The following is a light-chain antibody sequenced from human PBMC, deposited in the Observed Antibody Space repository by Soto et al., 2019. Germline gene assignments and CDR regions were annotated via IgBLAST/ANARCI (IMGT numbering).Light chain of an antibody. CDR2: AAS. Sequence: DIQMTQSPSSLSASIGDGVTITCRASQSINSYLNWYQQKPGKAPKLLISAASNLQSGVPSRFSGSGSGTDVTLTISSLQPEDGATYYCQQSFSTLLITFGQGTRLEIK. CDR3: QQSFSTLLIT. V-gene: IGKV1-39*01. CDR1: QSINSY. J-gene: IGKJ5*01.